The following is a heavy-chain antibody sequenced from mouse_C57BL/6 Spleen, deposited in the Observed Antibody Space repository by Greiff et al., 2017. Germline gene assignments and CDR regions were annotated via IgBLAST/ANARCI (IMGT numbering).Heavy chain of an antibody. CDR1: GYTFTSYW. V-gene: IGHV1-69*01. Sequence: VQLQQPGAELVMPGASVKLSCKASGYTFTSYWMHWVKQRPGQGLEWIGEIDPSDSYTNYNQKFKGKSTLTVDKSSSTAYMQLSSLTSEDSAVYYCARFGGPWYFDVWGTGTTVTVSS. D-gene: IGHD1-1*02. CDR3: ARFGGPWYFDV. J-gene: IGHJ1*03. CDR2: IDPSDSYT.